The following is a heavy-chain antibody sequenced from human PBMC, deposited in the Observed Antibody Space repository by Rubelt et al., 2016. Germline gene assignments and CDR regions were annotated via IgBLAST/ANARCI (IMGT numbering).Heavy chain of an antibody. D-gene: IGHD2-2*03. CDR1: GFTFSGSA. V-gene: IGHV3-73*01. Sequence: EVQLVESGGGLVQPGGSLRLSCAASGFTFSGSALHWVRQASGKGLEWVGRIRSKANSYGKAYAASVKGRFTISRDDSKNTADLQMNSLKTEDTAVFYCVRQLDLSRRWDYWGQGTLVTVSS. CDR3: VRQLDLSRRWDY. J-gene: IGHJ4*02. CDR2: IRSKANSYGK.